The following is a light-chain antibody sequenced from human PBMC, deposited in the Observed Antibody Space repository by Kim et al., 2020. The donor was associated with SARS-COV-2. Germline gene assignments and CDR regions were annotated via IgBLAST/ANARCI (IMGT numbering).Light chain of an antibody. J-gene: IGLJ3*02. Sequence: ELTQPPSVSGTPGQRVTISCSGSNSNIGSNTVNWYRQLPGTVPKLLIFSNDQRPSGVPDRFSGSKSGTSASLAIRGLQSEDETHYYCGAWDDSLNGWVFGGGTQLTVL. CDR1: NSNIGSNT. CDR3: GAWDDSLNGWV. V-gene: IGLV1-44*01. CDR2: SND.